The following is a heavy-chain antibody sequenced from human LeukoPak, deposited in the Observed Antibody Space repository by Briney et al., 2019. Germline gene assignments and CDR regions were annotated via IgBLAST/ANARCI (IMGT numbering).Heavy chain of an antibody. CDR1: GFTFSSYG. Sequence: PGGSLRLSCAASGFTFSSYGMSWVRQAPGKGLEWVSAISGSGGSTYYADSVKGRFTISRDNSKNTLYLQMNSLRAEDTAVYYCAKAPYCSGGSCYYFDYWGQGTLVTVSS. CDR3: AKAPYCSGGSCYYFDY. D-gene: IGHD2-15*01. V-gene: IGHV3-23*01. J-gene: IGHJ4*02. CDR2: ISGSGGST.